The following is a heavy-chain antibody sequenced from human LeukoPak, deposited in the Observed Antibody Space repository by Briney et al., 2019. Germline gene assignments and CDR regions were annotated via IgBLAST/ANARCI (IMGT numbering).Heavy chain of an antibody. V-gene: IGHV4-59*01. CDR2: IYSSGST. Sequence: SETLSLTCNVSGGSIRGYYWSWIRQPPGKGLEWIGYIYSSGSTNYNPSLKSRVTISVDKSKNQFSLKLSSVTAADTAVYYCARVEESMAVAGTFFDYWGQGTLVTVSS. CDR1: GGSIRGYY. D-gene: IGHD6-19*01. CDR3: ARVEESMAVAGTFFDY. J-gene: IGHJ4*02.